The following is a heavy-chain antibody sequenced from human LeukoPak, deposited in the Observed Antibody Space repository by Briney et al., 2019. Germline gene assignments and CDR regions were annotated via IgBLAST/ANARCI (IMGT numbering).Heavy chain of an antibody. V-gene: IGHV1-2*02. D-gene: IGHD3-3*01. CDR2: INPNSGGT. J-gene: IGHJ3*02. CDR1: GYTFTGYY. CDR3: ARAGGYDFWSGYAFDI. Sequence: GASVKVSCKASGYTFTGYYMHWVRQAPGQGLEWMGWINPNSGGTNYAQKFQGRVTMTRDTSISTAYMELSRLRSDDTAVYYCARAGGYDFWSGYAFDIWGQGTMVTVSS.